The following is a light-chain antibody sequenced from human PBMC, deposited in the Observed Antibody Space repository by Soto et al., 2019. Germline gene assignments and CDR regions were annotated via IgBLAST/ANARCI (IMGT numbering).Light chain of an antibody. CDR1: QSVSSN. CDR2: GAS. V-gene: IGKV3-15*01. J-gene: IGKJ5*01. CDR3: PQYNNWPPIT. Sequence: EIVMTQSPATLSVSPGERATLSCRASQSVSSNLAWYQQKPGQAPRLLIYGASTRATGIPARFSGSGSGTEFTPTISSLQSEDFAVYYCPQYNNWPPITFGQGTRLEIK.